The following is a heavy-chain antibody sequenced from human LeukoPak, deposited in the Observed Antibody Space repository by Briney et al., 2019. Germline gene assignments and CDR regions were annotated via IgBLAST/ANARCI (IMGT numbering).Heavy chain of an antibody. Sequence: ASVKVSCKASGYTFNNYDINWVRQAPGQGLEWMGWMNPNSGNTGYAQKFQSRFTLTRETFISTAYMELSSLRSDDTAVYYCARDRGSSWGQGTLVTVSS. D-gene: IGHD6-13*01. CDR3: ARDRGSS. V-gene: IGHV1-8*01. CDR2: MNPNSGNT. J-gene: IGHJ4*02. CDR1: GYTFNNYD.